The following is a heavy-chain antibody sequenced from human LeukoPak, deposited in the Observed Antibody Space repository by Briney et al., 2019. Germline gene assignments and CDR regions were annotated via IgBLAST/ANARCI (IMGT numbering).Heavy chain of an antibody. V-gene: IGHV3-48*01. J-gene: IGHJ4*02. CDR1: GFTFSNYN. D-gene: IGHD5-12*01. CDR3: AKEYYSGLYDY. Sequence: GGSLRLSCEASGFTFSNYNMNWVRQAPGKGLEWVSYISFSGSTIYYADSVKGRFTISRDNSKSTLHLQMNSLRAEDRAVYYCAKEYYSGLYDYWGQGTLVTVSS. CDR2: ISFSGSTI.